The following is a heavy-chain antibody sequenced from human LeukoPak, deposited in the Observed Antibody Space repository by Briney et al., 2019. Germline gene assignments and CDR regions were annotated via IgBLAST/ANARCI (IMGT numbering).Heavy chain of an antibody. Sequence: VASVKVSCKASGYTFTSYDINWVRQATGQGLEWMGWMNSNSGNTGYAQKFQGRVTMTRNTSISTAYMELSSLRSEDTAVYYCARGETATLAGVDYWGQGTLVTVSS. CDR1: GYTFTSYD. CDR3: ARGETATLAGVDY. CDR2: MNSNSGNT. J-gene: IGHJ4*02. D-gene: IGHD2-21*02. V-gene: IGHV1-8*01.